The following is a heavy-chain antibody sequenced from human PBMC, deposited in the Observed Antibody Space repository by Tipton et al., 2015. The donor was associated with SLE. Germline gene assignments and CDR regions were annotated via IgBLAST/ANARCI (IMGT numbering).Heavy chain of an antibody. CDR3: ARLRYVGVRGAIPYFYYMDV. D-gene: IGHD3-10*01. Sequence: GLVKPSETLSLTCTVSDVSISNYYWTWIRQPPGKGLEWIGDLYYRGSTNYNPSLKSRVTMSADTSNNQNSLRLTSLTAADTAIYYCARLRYVGVRGAIPYFYYMDVWSKGTTFTVSS. CDR2: LYYRGST. V-gene: IGHV4-59*01. CDR1: DVSISNYY. J-gene: IGHJ6*03.